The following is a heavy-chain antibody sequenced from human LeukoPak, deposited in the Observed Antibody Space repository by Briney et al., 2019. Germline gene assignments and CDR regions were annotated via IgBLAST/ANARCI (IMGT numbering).Heavy chain of an antibody. Sequence: GGSLRLSCAASRFTFSSYAMSWVRQAPGKGLEWVSAISGSGGSTYYADSVKGRFTISRDNSKNTLYLQMTSLRAEDTAVYYCAKESSGWYLNYWGQGTLVTVSS. V-gene: IGHV3-23*01. CDR3: AKESSGWYLNY. CDR2: ISGSGGST. D-gene: IGHD6-19*01. CDR1: RFTFSSYA. J-gene: IGHJ4*02.